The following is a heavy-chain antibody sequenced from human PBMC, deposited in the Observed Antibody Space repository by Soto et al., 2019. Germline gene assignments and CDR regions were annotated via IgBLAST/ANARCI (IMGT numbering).Heavy chain of an antibody. CDR2: ISFDGSNK. Sequence: PGGSLRLSCAASGFTFSTYGMHWLRQAPGKGLEWVAVISFDGSNKYYADSVKGRFTISRDNPKNTVYLQMNSLRAEDTAVYYCAREGYYDSSGYYPNWFDPWGQGTLVTVSS. J-gene: IGHJ5*02. V-gene: IGHV3-30*03. D-gene: IGHD3-22*01. CDR1: GFTFSTYG. CDR3: AREGYYDSSGYYPNWFDP.